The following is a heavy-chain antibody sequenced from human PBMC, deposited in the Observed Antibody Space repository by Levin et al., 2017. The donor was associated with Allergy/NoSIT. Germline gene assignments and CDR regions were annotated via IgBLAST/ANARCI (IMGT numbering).Heavy chain of an antibody. CDR3: ASEPYGSGSYTLKIS. CDR1: GGSFSGYY. CDR2: INHSGST. Sequence: SETLSLTCAVYGGSFSGYYWSWIRQPPGKGLEWIGEINHSGSTNYNPSLKSRVTISVDTSKNQFSLKLSSVTAADTAVYYCASEPYGSGSYTLKISWGQGTLVTVSS. D-gene: IGHD3-10*01. V-gene: IGHV4-34*01. J-gene: IGHJ5*02.